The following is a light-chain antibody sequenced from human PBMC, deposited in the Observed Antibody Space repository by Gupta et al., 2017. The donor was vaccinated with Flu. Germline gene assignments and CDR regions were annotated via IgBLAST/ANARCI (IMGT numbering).Light chain of an antibody. CDR1: NSNIGSNY. Sequence: RVTISCSGGNSNIGSNYVYWYQQHPGAAPKLLIYRSNQRPSGVPDRFSGSKYDTSATLASSRLRAEDEADYYCAAGDDSLSGVVFGGGTKLTVL. CDR2: RSN. V-gene: IGLV1-47*01. CDR3: AAGDDSLSGVV. J-gene: IGLJ2*01.